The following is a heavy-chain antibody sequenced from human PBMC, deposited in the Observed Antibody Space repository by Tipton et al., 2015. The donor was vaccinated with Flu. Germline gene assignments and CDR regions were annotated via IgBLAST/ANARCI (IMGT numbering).Heavy chain of an antibody. Sequence: SLRLSCAASGFTFSDYYMSWIRQAPGKGLEWVSYISSGGTIYYADSVKGRFTISRDNAQNSLYLQMSSLRAEDTAIYYCARDRGRDGYTFWGQGTLVTVSS. D-gene: IGHD5-24*01. J-gene: IGHJ4*02. CDR2: ISSGGTI. CDR1: GFTFSDYY. V-gene: IGHV3-11*01. CDR3: ARDRGRDGYTF.